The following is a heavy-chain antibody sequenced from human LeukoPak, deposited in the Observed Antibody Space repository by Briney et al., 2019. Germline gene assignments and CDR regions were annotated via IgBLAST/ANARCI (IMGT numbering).Heavy chain of an antibody. CDR2: ISYDGSNK. CDR3: AKAGFLEDYFDY. Sequence: PGGSLRLSCAASGFTFSSYGMHWVRQAPGKGLEWVAVISYDGSNKYYADSVKGRFTISRDNSKNTLYLQMNSLRAEDTSVYYCAKAGFLEDYFDYWGQGTLVTVSS. V-gene: IGHV3-30*18. CDR1: GFTFSSYG. D-gene: IGHD3-3*01. J-gene: IGHJ4*02.